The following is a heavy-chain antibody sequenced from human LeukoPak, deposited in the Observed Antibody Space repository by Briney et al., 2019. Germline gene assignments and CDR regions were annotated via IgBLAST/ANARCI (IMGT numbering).Heavy chain of an antibody. Sequence: SETLSLTCTVSGCSISSYYWSWIRQPPGKGLEWTGYIYYSGSTNYNPSLESRVTISVDTSKNQFSLKLSSVTAADTAVYYCARHGYSSGSLAWFDPWGQGTQVTVSS. CDR1: GCSISSYY. CDR3: ARHGYSSGSLAWFDP. J-gene: IGHJ5*02. D-gene: IGHD6-19*01. V-gene: IGHV4-59*01. CDR2: IYYSGST.